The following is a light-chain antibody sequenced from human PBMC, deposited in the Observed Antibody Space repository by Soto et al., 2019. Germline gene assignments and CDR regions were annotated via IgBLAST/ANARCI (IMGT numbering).Light chain of an antibody. Sequence: DIQMTQSPSSLSASVGDRVTITCQASQDINYYLNWYQQKPVKAPKLLIYDASILEIGVPSRFSGGGSGTDVTLTISSLQPEDIATYYCQQYVSLYTFGPGTKLDIK. J-gene: IGKJ3*01. CDR1: QDINYY. CDR3: QQYVSLYT. V-gene: IGKV1-33*01. CDR2: DAS.